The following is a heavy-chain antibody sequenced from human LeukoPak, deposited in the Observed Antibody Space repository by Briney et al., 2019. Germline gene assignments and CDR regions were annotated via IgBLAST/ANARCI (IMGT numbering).Heavy chain of an antibody. CDR1: GFPFHRYA. V-gene: IGHV3-23*01. Sequence: PGGSLIPPWPALGFPFHRYAMGWVRQAPEKGLEWVSGFSVSGGSTYHPDPVKGRFTICRDNSKNTLYLQMNSLRAEDTAVYYCAKIGRRYDFWTGYYEEEVDYMDVWGKGTTVTVSS. CDR3: AKIGRRYDFWTGYYEEEVDYMDV. J-gene: IGHJ6*03. D-gene: IGHD3-3*01. CDR2: FSVSGGST.